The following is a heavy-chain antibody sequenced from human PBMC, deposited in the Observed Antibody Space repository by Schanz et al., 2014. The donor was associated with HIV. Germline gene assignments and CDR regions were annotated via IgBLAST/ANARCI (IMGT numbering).Heavy chain of an antibody. CDR2: ISAYKGNT. Sequence: QVHLVQSGAEVKKPGASVKVSCKASGYTFTSYDINWVRQAPGQGLEWMGWISAYKGNTNYAQKLQGRVTMTTDTFTSTAYMELRSLRSDETAVYYCARDSTDYYDSSGYQYWGQGTLVTVSS. CDR1: GYTFTSYD. D-gene: IGHD3-22*01. V-gene: IGHV1-18*01. CDR3: ARDSTDYYDSSGYQY. J-gene: IGHJ4*02.